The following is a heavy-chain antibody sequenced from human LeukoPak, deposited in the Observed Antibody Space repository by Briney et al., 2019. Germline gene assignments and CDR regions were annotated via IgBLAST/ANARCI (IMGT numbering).Heavy chain of an antibody. D-gene: IGHD3-3*01. CDR2: IYSKTDGGTT. Sequence: VGSLRLSCAASGFTFSNAWMNWVRQAPGKGLEWVGRIYSKTDGGTTDYAAPVKGRFTISRDDSKNTLYLQMNSLKTEDTAVYYCTTGFFGVVNDSFDIWGQGTTVTVSS. V-gene: IGHV3-15*01. CDR1: GFTFSNAW. CDR3: TTGFFGVVNDSFDI. J-gene: IGHJ3*02.